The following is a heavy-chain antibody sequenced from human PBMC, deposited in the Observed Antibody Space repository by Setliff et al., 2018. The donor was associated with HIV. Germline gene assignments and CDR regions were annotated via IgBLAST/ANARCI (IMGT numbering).Heavy chain of an antibody. CDR2: ISADNRDT. V-gene: IGHV1-18*01. CDR3: ARERGLGTGDAFDI. J-gene: IGHJ3*02. Sequence: ASVKVSCKVSGSTISEYGVSWVRQAPGHGLEWMGWISADNRDTESSQKFQGRVTITADESTSTAYMELSSLRSEDTAVYYCARERGLGTGDAFDIWGQGTMVTVSS. D-gene: IGHD1-1*01. CDR1: GSTISEYG.